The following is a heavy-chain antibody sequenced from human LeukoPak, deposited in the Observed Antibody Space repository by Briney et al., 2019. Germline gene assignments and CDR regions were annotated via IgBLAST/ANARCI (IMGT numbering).Heavy chain of an antibody. Sequence: SETLSLTCAVYSGSFSGYYWSWIRQPPGKGLEWIGEIKRGGSTNYNPSLKSRVTISVGTSKNQFSLKLTSVTAADTAVYYCARGYGSGSYYNYWGQGTLVTVSS. D-gene: IGHD3-10*01. J-gene: IGHJ4*02. CDR3: ARGYGSGSYYNY. CDR2: IKRGGST. CDR1: SGSFSGYY. V-gene: IGHV4-34*01.